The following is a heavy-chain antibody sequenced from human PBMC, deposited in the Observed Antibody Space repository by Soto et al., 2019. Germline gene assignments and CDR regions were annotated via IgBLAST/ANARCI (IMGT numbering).Heavy chain of an antibody. CDR1: GFSLSTSGVG. V-gene: IGHV2-5*01. J-gene: IGHJ5*02. D-gene: IGHD2-21*02. Sequence: GSGPTLVNPTQTLTLTCTFSGFSLSTSGVGVGWIRQPPGKALEWLALIYWNDDKRYSPSLKSRLTITKDTSKNQVVLTMTNMDPVDTATYYCAHRRHPSAYCGGDCYPGWFDPWGQGTLVTVSS. CDR3: AHRRHPSAYCGGDCYPGWFDP. CDR2: IYWNDDK.